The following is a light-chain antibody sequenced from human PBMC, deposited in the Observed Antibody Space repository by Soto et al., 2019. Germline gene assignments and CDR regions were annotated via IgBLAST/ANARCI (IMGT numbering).Light chain of an antibody. J-gene: IGKJ1*01. CDR2: GAS. CDR3: QQYGSSPWT. Sequence: EIVLTQSPGTLSLSPGERATLSCRASQSFSSSYLAWYQQKPGQAPRLLIYGASSSATGIPDRFSGSGSGTDFTLTISRLEPEDFAVYYRQQYGSSPWTFGQGTKVEIK. CDR1: QSFSSSY. V-gene: IGKV3-20*01.